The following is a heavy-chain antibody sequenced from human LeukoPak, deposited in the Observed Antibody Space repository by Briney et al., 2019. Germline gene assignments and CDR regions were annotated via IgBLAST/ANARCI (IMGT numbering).Heavy chain of an antibody. J-gene: IGHJ4*02. V-gene: IGHV4-4*07. CDR1: DGSISNYY. CDR3: ARSAVDTADFDY. Sequence: SETLSLTCTVSDGSISNYYWSWIRQPAGRGLEWIGRISTSGSTNYNPSLRSRVTMSVDTSTNQFSLKLSSVTAADTAIFYCARSAVDTADFDYWGQGTLVTVSS. D-gene: IGHD3-22*01. CDR2: ISTSGST.